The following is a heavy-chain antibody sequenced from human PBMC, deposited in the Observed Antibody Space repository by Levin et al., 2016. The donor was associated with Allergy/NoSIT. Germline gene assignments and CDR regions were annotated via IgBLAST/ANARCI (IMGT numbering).Heavy chain of an antibody. J-gene: IGHJ3*02. CDR2: ITSSSGFT. Sequence: GESLKISCTASGFSFSTYAMSWVRQVPGKGLEWVSTITSSSGFTYYGDSVKGRFTISRDNSDNTVYLQINSLRADDTAMYYCAKSSPPPYLVWPLTVAWRFHAFDIWGQGTMVTVSS. CDR1: GFSFSTYA. CDR3: AKSSPPPYLVWPLTVAWRFHAFDI. D-gene: IGHD4-23*01. V-gene: IGHV3-23*01.